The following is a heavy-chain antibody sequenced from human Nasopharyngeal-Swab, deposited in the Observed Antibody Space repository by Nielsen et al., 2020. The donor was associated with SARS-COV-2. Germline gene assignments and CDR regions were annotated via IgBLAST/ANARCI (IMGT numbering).Heavy chain of an antibody. D-gene: IGHD6-19*01. J-gene: IGHJ4*02. Sequence: GESLKISCAASGFTFSTYSMIWVRQAPAKGLEWVSWISSSVSYIYYADSVKGRFTISRDNAKNALYLQMSSLRAEDTAVYYCARPPSAWGRRDLDYWGQGTLVTVSS. CDR1: GFTFSTYS. CDR2: ISSSVSYI. CDR3: ARPPSAWGRRDLDY. V-gene: IGHV3-21*06.